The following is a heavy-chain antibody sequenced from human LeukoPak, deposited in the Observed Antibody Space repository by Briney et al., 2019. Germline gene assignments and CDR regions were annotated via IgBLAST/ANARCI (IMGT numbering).Heavy chain of an antibody. CDR2: IYYSGST. Sequence: SETLSLTCTVSGGSISSSSYYWGWIRQPPGKGLEWSMSIYYSGSTYYNPSLNRRVTISVDTSNNQYSLKLSSVSAADTAVEYCARTSRRAVAGTVRFDYWGQGTLVTVSS. CDR1: GGSISSSSYY. J-gene: IGHJ4*02. V-gene: IGHV4-39*01. D-gene: IGHD6-19*01. CDR3: ARTSRRAVAGTVRFDY.